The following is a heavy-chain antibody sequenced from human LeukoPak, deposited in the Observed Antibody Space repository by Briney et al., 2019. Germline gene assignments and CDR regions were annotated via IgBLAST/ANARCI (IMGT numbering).Heavy chain of an antibody. CDR1: GFTFSNYA. J-gene: IGHJ4*02. V-gene: IGHV3-23*01. Sequence: GGSLRLSYTASGFTFSNYAMTWVRQAPGKGLEWLSVISGSGGSTYHADSVKGRFTISRDNSKNTLFLQMNSLRAEDTAVYYCTKKTSYYDSSGALDYWGQGTLVTVSS. D-gene: IGHD3-22*01. CDR2: ISGSGGST. CDR3: TKKTSYYDSSGALDY.